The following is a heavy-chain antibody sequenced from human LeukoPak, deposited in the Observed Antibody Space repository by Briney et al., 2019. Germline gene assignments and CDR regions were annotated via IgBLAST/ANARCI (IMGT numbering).Heavy chain of an antibody. CDR3: ARYEVTMFGWDPNRFAP. D-gene: IGHD3-3*01. Sequence: GGSLRVPCAASGFTFTTYSMNLVRQAPGKGLEWVSSISSSSSYIYYADSVKGRFTISRDNAKNSLYLQMNSLRVEDTAVYYCARYEVTMFGWDPNRFAPWGQGTLVTVSS. V-gene: IGHV3-21*01. CDR2: ISSSSSYI. CDR1: GFTFTTYS. J-gene: IGHJ5*02.